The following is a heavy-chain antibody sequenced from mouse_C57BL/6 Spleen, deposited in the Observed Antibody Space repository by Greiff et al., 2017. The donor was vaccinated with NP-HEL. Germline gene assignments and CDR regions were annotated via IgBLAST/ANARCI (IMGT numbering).Heavy chain of an antibody. CDR3: ARDYDGSSYGD. J-gene: IGHJ2*01. V-gene: IGHV3-6*01. D-gene: IGHD1-1*01. Sequence: EVQLMESGPGLVKPSQSLSLTCSVSGYSITSGYYWNWIRQFPGNQLEWMGYISYDGCNNYNPSLKNRISITRDTSKNQFFLKGKSVTTEDTATYYCARDYDGSSYGDWGQGTTLTAAS. CDR1: GYSITSGYY. CDR2: ISYDGCN.